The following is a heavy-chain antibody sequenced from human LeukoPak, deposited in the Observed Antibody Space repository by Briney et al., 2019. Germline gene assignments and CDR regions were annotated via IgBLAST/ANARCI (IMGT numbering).Heavy chain of an antibody. V-gene: IGHV3-23*01. CDR3: AKDLAKITMVRGVKPLFDY. Sequence: GGSLRLSCAASGFTFSSYGMHWVRQAPGKGLEWVSAISGSGGSTYYADSVKGRFTISRDNSKNTLYLQMNSLRAEDTAVYYCAKDLAKITMVRGVKPLFDYWGQGTLVTVSS. CDR1: GFTFSSYG. D-gene: IGHD3-10*01. J-gene: IGHJ4*02. CDR2: ISGSGGST.